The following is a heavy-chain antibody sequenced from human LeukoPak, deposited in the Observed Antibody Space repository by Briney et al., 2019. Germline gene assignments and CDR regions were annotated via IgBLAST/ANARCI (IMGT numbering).Heavy chain of an antibody. D-gene: IGHD5-12*01. CDR3: ASGDYSGYVSY. CDR2: IYYSGST. J-gene: IGHJ4*02. V-gene: IGHV4-59*12. Sequence: PSETLSLTCTVSGGSISSYYWSWIRQPPGKGLEWIGYIYYSGSTNYNPSLKSRVTISVDTSTNQFSLKLSSVTAADTAVYYCASGDYSGYVSYWGQGTLVPVSS. CDR1: GGSISSYY.